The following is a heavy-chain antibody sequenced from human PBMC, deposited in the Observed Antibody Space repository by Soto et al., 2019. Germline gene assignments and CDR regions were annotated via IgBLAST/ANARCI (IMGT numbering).Heavy chain of an antibody. D-gene: IGHD3-22*01. V-gene: IGHV6-1*01. J-gene: IGHJ3*02. CDR1: GDSVSSGTVV. CDR2: TYYRSKWYH. CDR3: ARGIYDTSVGTAFDI. Sequence: VQLQQSGPGLVKPSQTLSVTCAISGDSVSSGTVVWNWIRLSPSRGLEWLGRTYYRSKWYHKYVVFVQSRISINADTSKNQYTLQLNSVTPEDTAVYYCARGIYDTSVGTAFDIWGQGTKVTVSS.